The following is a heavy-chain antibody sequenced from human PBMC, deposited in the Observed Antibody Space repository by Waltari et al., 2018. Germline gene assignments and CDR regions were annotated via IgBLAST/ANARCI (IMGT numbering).Heavy chain of an antibody. CDR2: INHSGST. Sequence: QVQLQQWGAGLLKPSETLSLTCAVYGGSFSAYYWSRIRQPPGKGLEWIGEINHSGSTNYSPSLKSGVNISVDRSKNQFSLKLRSVTAADTAVYYCATGDRYCSGGRCPLGGYGMDVWGQGTTVTVSS. CDR3: ATGDRYCSGGRCPLGGYGMDV. J-gene: IGHJ6*02. V-gene: IGHV4-34*01. D-gene: IGHD2-15*01. CDR1: GGSFSAYY.